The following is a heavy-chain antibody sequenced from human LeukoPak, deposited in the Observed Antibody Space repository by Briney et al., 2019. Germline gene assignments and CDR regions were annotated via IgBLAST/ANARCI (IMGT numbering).Heavy chain of an antibody. CDR2: IWYDGSNK. V-gene: IGHV3-33*06. CDR3: AKDSVGATAYFDY. J-gene: IGHJ4*02. Sequence: PGGSLRLSCAASGFTFSSYGMHWVHQAPGKGLEWVAVIWYDGSNKYYADSVKGRFTISRDNSKNTLYLQMNSLRAEDTAVYYCAKDSVGATAYFDYWGQGTLVTVSS. D-gene: IGHD1-26*01. CDR1: GFTFSSYG.